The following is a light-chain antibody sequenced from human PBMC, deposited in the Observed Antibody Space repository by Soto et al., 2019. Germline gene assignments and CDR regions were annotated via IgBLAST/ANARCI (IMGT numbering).Light chain of an antibody. CDR1: SSDVGGYDY. CDR2: EVN. J-gene: IGLJ1*01. Sequence: QSVLTQPPSASGSPGQSVAISCTGTSSDVGGYDYVSWYQQYPGKAPKVIIYEVNKRPSGVPDRFSGSKSGNTASLTVSGLQAEDEADYYCSSYTGSNNLYVFGTGTKV. CDR3: SSYTGSNNLYV. V-gene: IGLV2-8*01.